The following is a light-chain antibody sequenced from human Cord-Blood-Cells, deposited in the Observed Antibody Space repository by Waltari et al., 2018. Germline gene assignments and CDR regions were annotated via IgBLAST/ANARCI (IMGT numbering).Light chain of an antibody. CDR2: GAS. J-gene: IGKJ3*01. Sequence: EIVLTQSPGTLSLSPGERATLSYRASQSVSSSYLAWYQQKPGQAPRLLIYGASSRATGIPDRFSGSGSGTDFTLTISRLEPEDFAVYYCQQYGSSGTFGPWTKVDIK. V-gene: IGKV3-20*01. CDR3: QQYGSSGT. CDR1: QSVSSSY.